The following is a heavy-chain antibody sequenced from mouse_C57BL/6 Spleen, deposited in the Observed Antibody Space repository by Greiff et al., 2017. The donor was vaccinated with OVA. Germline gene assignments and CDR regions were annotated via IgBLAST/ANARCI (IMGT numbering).Heavy chain of an antibody. CDR1: GYTFTTYP. CDR3: ARGSSGDYYGRGSMDY. D-gene: IGHD1-1*01. Sequence: VQLQQSGAELVKPGASVKMSCKASGYTFTTYPIEWMKQNHGKSLEWIGNFHPYNDDTKYNEKFKGKATLTVEKSSSTVYLELSRLTSDDSAVYYCARGSSGDYYGRGSMDYWGQGTSVTVSS. CDR2: FHPYNDDT. J-gene: IGHJ4*01. V-gene: IGHV1-47*01.